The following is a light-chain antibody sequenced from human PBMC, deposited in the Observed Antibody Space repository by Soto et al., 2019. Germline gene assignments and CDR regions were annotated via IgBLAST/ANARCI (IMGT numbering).Light chain of an antibody. Sequence: LQTQSPSSLSAPVGVRAPITSRASQGISRFLAWYQQKPGKAPKLLIYAASTMQSGVPSRCSGSGSGTEFTLTISNLQPEDFATYHCQTTWTFGQGTKVDIK. CDR1: QGISRF. CDR2: AAS. V-gene: IGKV1-9*01. CDR3: QTTWT. J-gene: IGKJ1*01.